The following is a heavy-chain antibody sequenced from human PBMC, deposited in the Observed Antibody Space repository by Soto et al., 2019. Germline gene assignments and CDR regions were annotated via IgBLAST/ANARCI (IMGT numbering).Heavy chain of an antibody. Sequence: LSLTCAVYGGSFSSFYWSWIRQPPGKGLEWIGEINHSGSTNYNPSLKSRVTLSVDTSKNQFSLKLSSVTAEDTAVYYCAIDPSAHFPEYWGQGTLVTVSS. V-gene: IGHV4-34*01. CDR1: GGSFSSFY. CDR2: INHSGST. D-gene: IGHD3-10*01. CDR3: AIDPSAHFPEY. J-gene: IGHJ4*02.